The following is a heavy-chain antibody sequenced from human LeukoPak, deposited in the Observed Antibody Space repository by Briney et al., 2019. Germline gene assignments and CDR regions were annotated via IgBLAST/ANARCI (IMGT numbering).Heavy chain of an antibody. Sequence: ASVKVSCKASGYTFTSYYMHWVRQAPGQGLEWMGGFDPEDRETNYAQKFQGRVTMTEDTSTDTAYMELSSLRSEDTAVYYCATGGDITTGSFDYWGQGTLVTVSS. CDR1: GYTFTSYY. V-gene: IGHV1-24*01. CDR2: FDPEDRET. CDR3: ATGGDITTGSFDY. J-gene: IGHJ4*02. D-gene: IGHD3-22*01.